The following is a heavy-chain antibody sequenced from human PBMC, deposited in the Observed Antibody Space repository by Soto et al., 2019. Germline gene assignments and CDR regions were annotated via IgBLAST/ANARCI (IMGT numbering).Heavy chain of an antibody. V-gene: IGHV3-23*01. CDR1: GFTFSSYA. CDR3: AKESLDFWSGYYISADYYYGMDV. J-gene: IGHJ6*02. Sequence: PGGSLRLSCAASGFTFSSYAMSWVRQAPWKGLEWVSAISGSGGSTYYADSVKGRFTISRDNSKNTLYLQMNSLRAEDTAVYYCAKESLDFWSGYYISADYYYGMDVWGQGTTVTVSS. D-gene: IGHD3-3*01. CDR2: ISGSGGST.